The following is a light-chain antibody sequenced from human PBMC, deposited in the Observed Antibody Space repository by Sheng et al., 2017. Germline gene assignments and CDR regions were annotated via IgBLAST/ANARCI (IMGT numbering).Light chain of an antibody. CDR2: EVD. J-gene: IGLJ1*01. CDR3: ATWDDSLNAYV. Sequence: QSALTQPPSAYGSPGQSVTISCTGTSSDIGRYNFVSWYKQYPGKAPNLLIYEVDKRPSGVPDRFSGSKSGTSASLAISGLQSEDEADFYCATWDDSLNAYVFGSGTKVTVL. CDR1: SSDIGRYNF. V-gene: IGLV2-8*01.